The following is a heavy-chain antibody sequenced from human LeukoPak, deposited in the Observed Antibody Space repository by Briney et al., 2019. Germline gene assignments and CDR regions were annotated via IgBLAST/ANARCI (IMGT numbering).Heavy chain of an antibody. Sequence: SETLSLTCAVYGGSFSGYYWSWIRRPPGKGLEWIGEINHSGSTNYNPSFKSRVTISVDTSKNQFSLKLSSVTAADTAVYYCARVSDFWSGSVLSWGQGTLVTVSS. CDR1: GGSFSGYY. V-gene: IGHV4-34*01. CDR2: INHSGST. CDR3: ARVSDFWSGSVLS. D-gene: IGHD3-3*01. J-gene: IGHJ4*02.